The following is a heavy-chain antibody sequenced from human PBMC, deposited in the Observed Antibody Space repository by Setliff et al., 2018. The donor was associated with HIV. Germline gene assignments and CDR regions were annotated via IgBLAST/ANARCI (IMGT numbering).Heavy chain of an antibody. Sequence: SETLSLTCSVSDDSFSSHFWSWIRQHPGKGLEYIGYIYYSGSTNYDPSLKSRVTISIDMSKNQVSLRLNSVTAADTAVYYCARVKGFWSDHIGTYDYHYYMDVWGKGTTVTVSS. V-gene: IGHV4-59*11. CDR1: DDSFSSHF. CDR3: ARVKGFWSDHIGTYDYHYYMDV. J-gene: IGHJ6*03. D-gene: IGHD3-3*01. CDR2: IYYSGST.